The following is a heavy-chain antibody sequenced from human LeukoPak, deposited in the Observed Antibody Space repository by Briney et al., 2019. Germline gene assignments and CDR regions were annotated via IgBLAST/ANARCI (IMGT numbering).Heavy chain of an antibody. CDR1: GGSISSGGYY. V-gene: IGHV4-31*03. CDR3: ARDGCSGDNCYGYYYYYYGMDV. CDR2: IYYSGST. D-gene: IGHD2-15*01. Sequence: SETLSLTCTVSGGSISSGGYYWSWIRQHPGKGLEWIGYIYYSGSTYYNPSLKSRVTISVDTSKNQFSLKLSSVTAADTAVYYCARDGCSGDNCYGYYYYYYGMDVWGPGTTVTVSS. J-gene: IGHJ6*02.